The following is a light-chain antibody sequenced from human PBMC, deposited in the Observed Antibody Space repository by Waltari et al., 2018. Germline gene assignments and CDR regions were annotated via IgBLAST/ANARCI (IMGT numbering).Light chain of an antibody. J-gene: IGKJ1*01. CDR3: QQANSFPRT. Sequence: IQITQSPSSVSASVGARVTITCRASQDISSWLAWYQQKPGKAPKLLIYASSSLQSGVPSRFSGSGSGTDFTLTISSLQPEDFATYYCQQANSFPRTFGQGTKVEIK. CDR2: ASS. CDR1: QDISSW. V-gene: IGKV1-12*01.